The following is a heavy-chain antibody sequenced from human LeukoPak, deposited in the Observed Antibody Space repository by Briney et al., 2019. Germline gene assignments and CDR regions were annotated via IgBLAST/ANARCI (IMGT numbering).Heavy chain of an antibody. CDR3: AKGHIVGAITEFDY. CDR1: GFTFNNYG. CDR2: ISWDGGST. V-gene: IGHV3-43*01. Sequence: GRSLRLSCAASGFTFNNYGMHWVRQTPGKGLEWVSLISWDGGSTYYADSVKGRFTISRDNSKNSLYLQMNSLRTEDTALYYCAKGHIVGAITEFDYWGQGTLVTVSS. J-gene: IGHJ4*02. D-gene: IGHD1-26*01.